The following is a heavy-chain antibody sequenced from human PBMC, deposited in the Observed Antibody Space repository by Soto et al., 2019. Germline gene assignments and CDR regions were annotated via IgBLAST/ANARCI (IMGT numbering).Heavy chain of an antibody. CDR2: INEGGSEK. CDR1: GFTSRRNW. V-gene: IGHV3-7*05. Sequence: GRSLRVPSAGSGFTSRRNWLTLFRQARGKGLEWVATINEGGSEKYYVDSVKGRFTISRDNAQNLLYLQMTSLRAEGTAVYYCGSEQDIHASW. J-gene: IGHJ5*01. CDR3: GSEQDIHAS.